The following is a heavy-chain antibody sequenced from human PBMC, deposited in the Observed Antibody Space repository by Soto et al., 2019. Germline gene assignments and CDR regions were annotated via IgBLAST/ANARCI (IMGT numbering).Heavy chain of an antibody. V-gene: IGHV4-61*01. J-gene: IGHJ4*02. CDR1: GGSFSSGSYY. CDR2: IYYSGST. CDR3: ARWSYYDFWSGLDY. D-gene: IGHD3-3*01. Sequence: PSETLSLTCTVSGGSFSSGSYYWSWIRQPPGKGLEWIGYIYYSGSTNYNPSLKSRVTISVDTSKNQFSLKLSSVTAADTAVYYCARWSYYDFWSGLDYWGQGTLVTVSS.